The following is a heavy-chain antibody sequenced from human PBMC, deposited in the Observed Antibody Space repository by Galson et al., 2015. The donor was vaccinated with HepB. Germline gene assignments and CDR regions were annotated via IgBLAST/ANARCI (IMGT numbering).Heavy chain of an antibody. V-gene: IGHV4-31*03. Sequence: LTCTVSGGSISSGAHYWSWIRQHPGKGLEWIGYIYYSGSTSYNPSLKSRVTISVDTSKNHFSLRLSSVTAADTAVYYCARTETRANRPAFFDYWGQGILVTVSS. J-gene: IGHJ4*02. CDR1: GGSISSGAHY. CDR2: IYYSGST. CDR3: ARTETRANRPAFFDY. D-gene: IGHD3-16*01.